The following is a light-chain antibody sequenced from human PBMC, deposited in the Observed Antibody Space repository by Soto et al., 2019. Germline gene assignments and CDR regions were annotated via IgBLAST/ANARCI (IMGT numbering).Light chain of an antibody. CDR3: QQYNNWPHT. CDR1: QSVSSK. V-gene: IGKV3-15*01. CDR2: GVS. J-gene: IGKJ2*01. Sequence: IVMTQSPATLSVSPGERATLSCSASQSVSSKLAWFQQKPGQAPSLLIYGVSTRATGVPVRFSGSGSGTEFTLTINSLQSEDFAVYYCQQYNNWPHTFGQGTKLDI.